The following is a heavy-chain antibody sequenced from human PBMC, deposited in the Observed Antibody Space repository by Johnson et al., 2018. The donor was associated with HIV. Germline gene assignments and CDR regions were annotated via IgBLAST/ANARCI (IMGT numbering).Heavy chain of an antibody. D-gene: IGHD3-9*01. CDR3: ARDPYYDFLTGPRDAFDI. J-gene: IGHJ3*02. CDR2: ISFDGNLK. Sequence: VQLVEYGGGVVQPGKSLTLSCVGSGLSFSNFGIHWVRQAPGKGPEWVAVISFDGNLKKYADSVKGRFTISRDNSKNTLYLQMNSLRAEDTAVYYCARDPYYDFLTGPRDAFDIWGQGTMVTVSS. V-gene: IGHV3-33*08. CDR1: GLSFSNFG.